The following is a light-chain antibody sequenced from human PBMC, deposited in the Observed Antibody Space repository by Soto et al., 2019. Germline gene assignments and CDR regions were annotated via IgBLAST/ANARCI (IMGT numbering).Light chain of an antibody. V-gene: IGKV3-15*01. J-gene: IGKJ4*01. CDR2: GVS. Sequence: EIVMTQSPATLSVSPGERATLSCGGSQRLSSNLAWYQQKPGQAPRLLMYGVSTRATGVPARFSGSGSATEFTLPISSLQPADSAAYYCQQYKNWLPLTFGGGTKVDIK. CDR3: QQYKNWLPLT. CDR1: QRLSSN.